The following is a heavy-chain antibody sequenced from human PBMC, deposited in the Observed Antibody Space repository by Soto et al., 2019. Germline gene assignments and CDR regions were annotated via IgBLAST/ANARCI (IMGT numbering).Heavy chain of an antibody. D-gene: IGHD6-13*01. CDR2: ISNDGSDK. Sequence: QVQLVESGGGVVQPGRSLRLSCAASGFTFNNYGMHWVRQAPGKGLEWVATISNDGSDKYYADSVKGRLTISRDNSKNTVYLQMNSLRAEDTVLYYCAKDQGIAASHGVDWGQGTMVTVSS. CDR3: AKDQGIAASHGVD. J-gene: IGHJ3*01. V-gene: IGHV3-30*18. CDR1: GFTFNNYG.